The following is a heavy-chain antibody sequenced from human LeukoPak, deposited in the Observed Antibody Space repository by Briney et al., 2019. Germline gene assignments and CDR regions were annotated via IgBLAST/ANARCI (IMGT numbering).Heavy chain of an antibody. Sequence: PGGSLRLSCAASGFASGFTFSDYAVSWVRQAPGKGPEWVASVNGRGATTYYADSVRGRFTISRDNSKNTAYLQMISLGADDTAVYFCAKAPATGEGYYFYYMDVWGKGTTVTVSS. CDR1: GFTFSDYA. V-gene: IGHV3-23*01. CDR2: VNGRGATT. D-gene: IGHD7-27*01. CDR3: AKAPATGEGYYFYYMDV. J-gene: IGHJ6*03.